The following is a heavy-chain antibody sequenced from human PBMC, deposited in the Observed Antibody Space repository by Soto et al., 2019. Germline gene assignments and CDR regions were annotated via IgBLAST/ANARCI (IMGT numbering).Heavy chain of an antibody. J-gene: IGHJ6*03. D-gene: IGHD3-9*01. CDR2: ISAYNGNT. CDR1: GYTFTSYG. Sequence: ASVKVSCKASGYTFTSYGTSWVRQAPGQGLEWMGWISAYNGNTNYAQKLQGRVTMTTDTSTSTAYMELRSPRSDDTAVYYCARGPGYDILTGYYYYYMDVWGKGTTVTVSS. V-gene: IGHV1-18*01. CDR3: ARGPGYDILTGYYYYYMDV.